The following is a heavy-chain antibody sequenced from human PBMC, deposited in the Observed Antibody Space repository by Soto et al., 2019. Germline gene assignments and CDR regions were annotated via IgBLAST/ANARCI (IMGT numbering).Heavy chain of an antibody. CDR2: IRATGDSP. D-gene: IGHD4-4*01. CDR3: AENLHIGYDYSWFAH. J-gene: IGHJ5*02. CDR1: GFTFTSYA. Sequence: EVQLLESGGGLVQPGGSLRLSCAASGFTFTSYAMTWLRQAPGKGLEWVSGIRATGDSPYYADSVKSRFTISNHNSNNTLYMRMTSQKSGDTAVYLCAENLHIGYDYSWFAHWGHGTLVTVAA. V-gene: IGHV3-23*01.